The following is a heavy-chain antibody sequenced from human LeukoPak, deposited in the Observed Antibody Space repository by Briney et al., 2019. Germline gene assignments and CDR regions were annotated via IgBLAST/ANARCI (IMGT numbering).Heavy chain of an antibody. Sequence: GGSLRLSCAASGFTFSSYGMHWVRQAPGKGLEWVAVIWYDGSNKYYADSVKGRFTISRDNSKNTLYLQMNSLRAEDTAVYYCARDSRQLYDIFGANYYYYGMDVWGQGTTVTVSS. D-gene: IGHD3-9*01. V-gene: IGHV3-33*01. J-gene: IGHJ6*02. CDR1: GFTFSSYG. CDR3: ARDSRQLYDIFGANYYYYGMDV. CDR2: IWYDGSNK.